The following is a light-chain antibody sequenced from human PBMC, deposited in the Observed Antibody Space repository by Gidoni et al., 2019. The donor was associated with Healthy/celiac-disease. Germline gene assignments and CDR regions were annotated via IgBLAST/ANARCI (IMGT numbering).Light chain of an antibody. CDR1: QSVSSSY. J-gene: IGKJ2*01. CDR2: GAS. Sequence: EIVLTQSPGTLSLSPGERATIPCRASQSVSSSYLAWYQQKPGQAPRLLIYGASSRATCIPDRFSGSGSGTDFTLTISRLEPEDFAVYYCQQYGSSPLYTFGQGTKLEIK. CDR3: QQYGSSPLYT. V-gene: IGKV3-20*01.